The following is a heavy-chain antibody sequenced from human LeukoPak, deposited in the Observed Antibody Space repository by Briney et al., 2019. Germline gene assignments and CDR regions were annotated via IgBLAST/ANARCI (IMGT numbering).Heavy chain of an antibody. Sequence: PGGSLRLSCAASGFTFNKYNMNWVHQAPGKGLEWVSSISSSSSYIYYADSVKGRFTISRDNAKNSLYLQMNSLGAEDTAVYYCATMPPSGAHNSLDHWGQGTLVTVSS. J-gene: IGHJ4*02. V-gene: IGHV3-21*01. D-gene: IGHD2-2*01. CDR1: GFTFNKYN. CDR3: ATMPPSGAHNSLDH. CDR2: ISSSSSYI.